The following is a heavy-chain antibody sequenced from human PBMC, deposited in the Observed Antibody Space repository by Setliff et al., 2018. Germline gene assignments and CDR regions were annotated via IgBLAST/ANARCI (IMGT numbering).Heavy chain of an antibody. CDR3: AMGVSSVSWTPRY. J-gene: IGHJ4*02. V-gene: IGHV4-4*08. D-gene: IGHD6-19*01. CDR2: IYTSGGT. Sequence: SETLSLTCNVSGDSMNDNHWTWIRQPPGKGLEWIGYIYTSGGTNYNPSLKSRVTISVDMSKNQFSLKLSSVIAADTAVYYCAMGVSSVSWTPRYWGRGILVTVSS. CDR1: GDSMNDNH.